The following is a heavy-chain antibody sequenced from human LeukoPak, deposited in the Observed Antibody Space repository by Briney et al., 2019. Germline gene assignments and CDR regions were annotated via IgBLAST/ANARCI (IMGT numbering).Heavy chain of an antibody. Sequence: SETLSLTCTVSGGSISSYYWSWIRQPPGKGLEWIGYIYYSGSTNYNPSLKSRVTISVDTSKNQFSLKLSSVTAADTAVYYCARHYCRGGTCYPSYYSDYWGQGALVTVPS. CDR1: GGSISSYY. CDR2: IYYSGST. CDR3: ARHYCRGGTCYPSYYSDY. J-gene: IGHJ4*02. D-gene: IGHD2-15*01. V-gene: IGHV4-59*08.